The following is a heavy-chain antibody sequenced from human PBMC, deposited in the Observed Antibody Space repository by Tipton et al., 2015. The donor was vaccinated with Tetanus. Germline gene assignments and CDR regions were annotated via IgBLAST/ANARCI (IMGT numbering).Heavy chain of an antibody. Sequence: TLSLTCTVSGGSIGTYHWNWIRQSPGKGLEWIGYIDYFGTTKYNPSLMSRVAMSVDTPKNQISLRLTSVASADTAVYYCARHSSWFDPWGQGTLVTVSS. J-gene: IGHJ5*02. D-gene: IGHD2/OR15-2a*01. CDR3: ARHSSWFDP. CDR2: IDYFGTT. V-gene: IGHV4-59*08. CDR1: GGSIGTYH.